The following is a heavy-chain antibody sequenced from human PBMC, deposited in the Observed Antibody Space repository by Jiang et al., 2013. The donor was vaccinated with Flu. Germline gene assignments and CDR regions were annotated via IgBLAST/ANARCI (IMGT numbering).Heavy chain of an antibody. CDR3: ARLPKLERLEYYFDY. CDR1: GGSISSSSYY. Sequence: TVSGGSISSSSYYWGWIRQPPGKGLEWIGSIYYSGSTYYNPSLKSRVTISVDTSKNQFSLKLSSVTAADTAVYYCARLPKLERLEYYFDYWGQGTLVTVSS. J-gene: IGHJ4*02. D-gene: IGHD1-1*01. V-gene: IGHV4-39*01. CDR2: IYYSGST.